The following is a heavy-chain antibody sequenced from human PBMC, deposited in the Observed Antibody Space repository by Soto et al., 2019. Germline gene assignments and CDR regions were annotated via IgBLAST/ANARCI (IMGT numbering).Heavy chain of an antibody. CDR3: ARETTTSCLDP. CDR1: RGAFSSYG. V-gene: IGHV1-69*13. D-gene: IGHD1-1*01. Sequence: SATDSCKASRGAFSSYGFRWVRQAPGQGLEWMGGIIPLFGTANYAQKFQGRVTITADESTSTAYMELSSLRSEDTAVYYCARETTTSCLDPWGQRTLVTVSS. CDR2: IIPLFGTA. J-gene: IGHJ5*02.